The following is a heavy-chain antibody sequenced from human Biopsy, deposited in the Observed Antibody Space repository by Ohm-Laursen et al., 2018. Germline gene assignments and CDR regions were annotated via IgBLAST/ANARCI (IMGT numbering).Heavy chain of an antibody. J-gene: IGHJ4*02. CDR3: AKFEGDPTPSYYFDY. Sequence: LRLSCTASGFTFSDYAMSWVRQAPGKGLEWVAGIYGGGFGTYYADSVKGRFSISRDNSENTLYLHMNSLRAEDKAVYFCAKFEGDPTPSYYFDYWGQGTLVTVSS. CDR1: GFTFSDYA. CDR2: IYGGGFGT. D-gene: IGHD3-10*01. V-gene: IGHV3-23*01.